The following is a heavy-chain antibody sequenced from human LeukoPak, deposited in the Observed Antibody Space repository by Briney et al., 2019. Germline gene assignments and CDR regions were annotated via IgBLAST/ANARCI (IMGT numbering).Heavy chain of an antibody. CDR2: IYYSGST. J-gene: IGHJ5*02. D-gene: IGHD2-2*01. V-gene: IGHV4-39*01. Sequence: SETLSLTCTVSGGSISGSSYYWGWIRQPPGKGLEWIGTIYYSGSTYYNPSLKSRVTISVDTSKNQFSLKLSSVTPADTAVYYCARRYCSSTSRYAGLDPWGQGTLVTVSS. CDR1: GGSISGSSYY. CDR3: ARRYCSSTSRYAGLDP.